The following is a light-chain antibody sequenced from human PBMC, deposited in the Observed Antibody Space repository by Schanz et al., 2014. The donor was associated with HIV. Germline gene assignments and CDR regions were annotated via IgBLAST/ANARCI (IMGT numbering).Light chain of an antibody. CDR3: SSYTTITTRV. J-gene: IGLJ3*02. V-gene: IGLV2-14*03. Sequence: QSALTQPASVSGSPGQSITISCTGTTNDVGGHNYVSWFQQHPGRAPKLMIFEVSDRPSGIPNRFSGSKSGNTASLTISGLQAEDEADYYCSSYTTITTRVFGGGTKVTVL. CDR1: TNDVGGHNY. CDR2: EVS.